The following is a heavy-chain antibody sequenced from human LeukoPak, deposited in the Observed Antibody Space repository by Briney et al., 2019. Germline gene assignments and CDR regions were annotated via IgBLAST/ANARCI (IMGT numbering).Heavy chain of an antibody. D-gene: IGHD3-22*01. CDR3: ARDPDYYDSSGSSGYFDL. V-gene: IGHV4-59*01. Sequence: SETLSLTCTVSGGSISSYYWSWIRQPPGKGLEWIGYIYYSGSTNYNPSLKSRVTISVDTSKNQFSLKLSSVTAADTAVYYCARDPDYYDSSGSSGYFDLSGRGTLVTVSS. CDR1: GGSISSYY. J-gene: IGHJ2*01. CDR2: IYYSGST.